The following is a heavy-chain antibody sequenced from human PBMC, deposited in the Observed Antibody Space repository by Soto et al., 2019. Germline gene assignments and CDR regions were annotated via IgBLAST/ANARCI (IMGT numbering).Heavy chain of an antibody. J-gene: IGHJ4*02. Sequence: ESGGGLVKAGGSLRLSCAASGFTFSNAWMTWVRQAPGKGLEWVGRIKSKIDGGTTDYVAPVKGRFTISRDDSKNTLYLQMNSLKTEDTAIYYCSTFEYSVISGYYYGRIDYWGQGTLVTVSS. CDR2: IKSKIDGGTT. D-gene: IGHD3-22*01. V-gene: IGHV3-15*01. CDR1: GFTFSNAW. CDR3: STFEYSVISGYYYGRIDY.